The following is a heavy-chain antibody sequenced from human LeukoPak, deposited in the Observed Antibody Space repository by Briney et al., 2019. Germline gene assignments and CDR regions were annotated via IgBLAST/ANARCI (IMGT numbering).Heavy chain of an antibody. CDR1: GGSISSSSYY. CDR3: ARKRGQLDLYFQH. V-gene: IGHV4-39*01. D-gene: IGHD6-13*01. Sequence: SETLSLTCTVSGGSISSSSYYWGWIRQPPGKGLEWIGSIYYSGSTYYNPSLKSRVTISVDTSKNQFSLKLSSVTAADTAVYYCARKRGQLDLYFQHWGQGTLVTASS. CDR2: IYYSGST. J-gene: IGHJ1*01.